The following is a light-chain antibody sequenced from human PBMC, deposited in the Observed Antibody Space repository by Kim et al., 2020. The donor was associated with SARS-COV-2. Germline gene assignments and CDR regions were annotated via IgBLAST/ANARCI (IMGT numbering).Light chain of an antibody. V-gene: IGKV3-20*01. CDR3: QHYGGSLT. Sequence: SLSPGEGAPLAGRARRSMSHYYLAWYQQKPGQAPRLLIYGTSNRDTGIPDRFSGSGSGTDFTLTISRLEPEDFAVYYCQHYGGSLTFGGGTKVEI. CDR2: GTS. CDR1: RSMSHYY. J-gene: IGKJ4*01.